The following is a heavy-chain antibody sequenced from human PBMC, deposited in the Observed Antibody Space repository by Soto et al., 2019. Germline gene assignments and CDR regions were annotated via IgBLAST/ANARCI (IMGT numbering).Heavy chain of an antibody. CDR2: ISGSGGST. Sequence: EVQLLESGGGLVHPGGSLRLSCAASGFTFSSYAMSWVRHAPGKGLEWVSAISGSGGSTYYADSVKGRFTISRDNSKNTLYLQMNSLRAEDTAVYYCARKARIVATIGCFDYWGQGTLVTVAS. CDR3: ARKARIVATIGCFDY. J-gene: IGHJ4*02. D-gene: IGHD5-12*01. CDR1: GFTFSSYA. V-gene: IGHV3-23*01.